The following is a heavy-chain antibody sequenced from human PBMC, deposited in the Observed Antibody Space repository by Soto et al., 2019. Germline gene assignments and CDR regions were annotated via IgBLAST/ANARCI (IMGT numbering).Heavy chain of an antibody. CDR1: GGSISSGGYY. CDR3: ARESRSVTIFGVVITRYYYCGMDV. Sequence: SETLSLTCTVSGGSISSGGYYWSWIRQHPGKGLEWIGYIYYSGSTYYNPSLKSRVTISVDTSKNQFSLKLSSVTAADTAVYYCARESRSVTIFGVVITRYYYCGMDVWGQGTTVTVSS. CDR2: IYYSGST. J-gene: IGHJ6*02. D-gene: IGHD3-3*01. V-gene: IGHV4-31*03.